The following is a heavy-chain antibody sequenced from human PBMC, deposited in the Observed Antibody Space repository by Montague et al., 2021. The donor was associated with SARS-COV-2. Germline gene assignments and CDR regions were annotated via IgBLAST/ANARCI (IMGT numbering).Heavy chain of an antibody. J-gene: IGHJ4*02. CDR2: ISGGGDMK. V-gene: IGHV3-23*01. Sequence: SLRLSCAASGFTFSSYGMLWVRQTPGKGLEWVSAISGGGDMKYYADSVKGRFTISRDNSKNTLYLQMNTLRAEDTAVYFCAKKTIAVPCSPHFDSWGQGTLVTVSS. CDR1: GFTFSSYG. D-gene: IGHD6-19*01. CDR3: AKKTIAVPCSPHFDS.